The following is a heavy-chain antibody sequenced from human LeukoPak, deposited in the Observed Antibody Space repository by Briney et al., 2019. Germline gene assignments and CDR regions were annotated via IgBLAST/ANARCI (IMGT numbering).Heavy chain of an antibody. CDR2: INPNSGGT. Sequence: ASVKVSCKASGYTFTGYYMHWVRQAPGQGLECMGRINPNSGGTNYAQKFQGRVTMTRDTSISTAYMELSRLRSDDTAVYYCAIVSVAVAGYWFDPWGQGTLVTVSS. CDR1: GYTFTGYY. V-gene: IGHV1-2*06. J-gene: IGHJ5*02. D-gene: IGHD6-19*01. CDR3: AIVSVAVAGYWFDP.